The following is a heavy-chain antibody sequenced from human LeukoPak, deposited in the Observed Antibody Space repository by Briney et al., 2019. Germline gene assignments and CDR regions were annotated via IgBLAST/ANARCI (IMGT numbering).Heavy chain of an antibody. D-gene: IGHD6-19*01. Sequence: GGSLRLSCVASGFTFNTYWMSWVRQAPGKGLEWVANIKQDGSEKYYLDSLEGRFTISRENAKNSVYLQINRLRAEDSAVYYCARRGTIAVPVFWFDPWGQGTLVIVSS. J-gene: IGHJ5*02. CDR2: IKQDGSEK. CDR1: GFTFNTYW. V-gene: IGHV3-7*01. CDR3: ARRGTIAVPVFWFDP.